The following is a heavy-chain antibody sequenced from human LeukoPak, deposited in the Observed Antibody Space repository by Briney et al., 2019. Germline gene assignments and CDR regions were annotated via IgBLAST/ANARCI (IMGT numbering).Heavy chain of an antibody. D-gene: IGHD6-19*01. CDR3: ARDAAVAGTGYYYYYYGMDV. CDR1: GGSISSYY. CDR2: IYTSGST. V-gene: IGHV4-4*07. J-gene: IGHJ6*02. Sequence: NPSETLSLTCTVSGGSISSYYWSWIRQPAGKGLEWIGRIYTSGSTNYNPSLKSRVTMSVDTSTNQFSLKLSSVTAADTAVYYCARDAAVAGTGYYYYYYGMDVWGQGTTVTVSS.